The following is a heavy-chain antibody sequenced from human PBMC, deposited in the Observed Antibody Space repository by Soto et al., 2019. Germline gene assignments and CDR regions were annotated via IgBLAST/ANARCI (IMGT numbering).Heavy chain of an antibody. Sequence: ASVKVSCKASGGTFSSYAISWVRQAPGQGLEWMGGIIPIFGTANYAQKFQGRVTITADKSTSTAYMELSSLRPEDTAVYYCAGCSSTSCSLGDYWGQGTLVTVSS. CDR2: IIPIFGTA. CDR3: AGCSSTSCSLGDY. D-gene: IGHD2-2*01. V-gene: IGHV1-69*06. J-gene: IGHJ4*02. CDR1: GGTFSSYA.